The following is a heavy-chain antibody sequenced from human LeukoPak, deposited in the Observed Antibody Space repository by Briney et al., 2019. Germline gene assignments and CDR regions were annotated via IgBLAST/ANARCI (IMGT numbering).Heavy chain of an antibody. CDR1: GFIFSSYS. V-gene: IGHV3-23*01. D-gene: IGHD6-13*01. CDR2: ITGSGGNT. Sequence: GGTLRLSCAASGFIFSSYSMSWVRQAPGKGLEWVSVITGSGGNTYYADSVKGRFTISKDNSKDTVYLQMSSLRVDDTAVYYCAKAASSSWPSYYYGMDVWGQGTTVTVSS. CDR3: AKAASSSWPSYYYGMDV. J-gene: IGHJ6*02.